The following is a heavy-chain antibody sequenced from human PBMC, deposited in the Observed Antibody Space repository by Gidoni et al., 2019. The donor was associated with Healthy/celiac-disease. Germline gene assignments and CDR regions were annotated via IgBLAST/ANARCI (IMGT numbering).Heavy chain of an antibody. CDR2: IWYDGSNK. D-gene: IGHD6-13*01. J-gene: IGHJ5*02. CDR3: AREQQLISNWFDP. V-gene: IGHV3-33*01. Sequence: QVQLVESGGGVVQPGRSLRLSCAASGFTFSSYGMHWVRQAPGKGLEWVAVIWYDGSNKYYADSVKGRFTISRDNSKNTLYLQMNSLRAEDTAVYYCAREQQLISNWFDPWGQGTLVTVSS. CDR1: GFTFSSYG.